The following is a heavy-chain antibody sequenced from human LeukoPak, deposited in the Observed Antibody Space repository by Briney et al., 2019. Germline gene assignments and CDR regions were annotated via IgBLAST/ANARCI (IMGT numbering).Heavy chain of an antibody. V-gene: IGHV3-33*06. J-gene: IGHJ4*02. CDR1: GFTFSSYG. Sequence: GGSLRLSCAASGFTFSSYGMHWVRQAPGKGLEWVAVIWYDGSNKYYADSVKGRFTISRDNSKNTLYLQMNSLRAEDTAVYYCAKDQRGDILTGSPFDYWGQGTLVTVSS. CDR3: AKDQRGDILTGSPFDY. CDR2: IWYDGSNK. D-gene: IGHD3-9*01.